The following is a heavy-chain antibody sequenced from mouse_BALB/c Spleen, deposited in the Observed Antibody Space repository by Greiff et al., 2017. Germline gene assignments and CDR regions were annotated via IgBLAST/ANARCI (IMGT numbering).Heavy chain of an antibody. J-gene: IGHJ4*01. CDR1: GYTFTDYA. CDR2: ISTYYGDA. Sequence: QVQLKQSGAELVRPGVSVKISCKGSGYTFTDYAMHWVKQSHAKSLEWIGVISTYYGDASYNQKFKGKATMTVDKSSSTAYMELARLTSEDSAIYYCARFGKGAMDYWGQGTSVTVSS. D-gene: IGHD2-1*01. CDR3: ARFGKGAMDY. V-gene: IGHV1S137*01.